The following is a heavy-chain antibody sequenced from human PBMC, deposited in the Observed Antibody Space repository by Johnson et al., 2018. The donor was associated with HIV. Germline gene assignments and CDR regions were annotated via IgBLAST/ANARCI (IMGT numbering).Heavy chain of an antibody. CDR2: ISFDGTNK. J-gene: IGHJ3*02. V-gene: IGHV3-30*03. CDR1: GFTFSSYG. Sequence: QVQLVESGGGVVQPGRSLRLSCAASGFTFSSYGMLWVRQAPGKGLEWVAVISFDGTNKYYADSVKGRFTISRDNSRNTLYLQMGSLRPEDMAVYYCARASALDIWGQGTMVTVSS. CDR3: ARASALDI.